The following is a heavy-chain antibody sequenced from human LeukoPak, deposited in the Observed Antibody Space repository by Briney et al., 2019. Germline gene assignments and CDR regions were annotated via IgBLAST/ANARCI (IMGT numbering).Heavy chain of an antibody. CDR2: ISSGSSYI. D-gene: IGHD6-13*01. V-gene: IGHV3-21*01. CDR1: GFTFSSYS. Sequence: KTGGSLRLSCAASGFTFSSYSMNWVRQAPGKGLEWVSSISSGSSYIYYADSVKGRFTISRDNAKNSLYLQMNSLRAEDTAVYYCARVSSSSWFVDYWGQGTLVTVSS. J-gene: IGHJ4*02. CDR3: ARVSSSSWFVDY.